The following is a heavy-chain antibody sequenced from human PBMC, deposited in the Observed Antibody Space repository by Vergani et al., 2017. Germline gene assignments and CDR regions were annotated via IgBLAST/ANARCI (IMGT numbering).Heavy chain of an antibody. J-gene: IGHJ4*02. Sequence: QVQLVQSGAEVKKPGASVKVSCKASGYTFTSYGISWVRQAPGQGLEWMGGFDPEDGETIYAQKFQGRVTMTEDTSTDTAYMELSSLRSEDTAVYYCATRDGEPLNFEYYFDYWGQGTLVTVSS. D-gene: IGHD3-10*01. V-gene: IGHV1-24*01. CDR1: GYTFTSYG. CDR2: FDPEDGET. CDR3: ATRDGEPLNFEYYFDY.